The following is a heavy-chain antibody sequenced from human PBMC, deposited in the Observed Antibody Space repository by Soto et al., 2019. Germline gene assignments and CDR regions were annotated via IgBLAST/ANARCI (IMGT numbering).Heavy chain of an antibody. V-gene: IGHV3-23*01. CDR2: VTGSGGQI. CDR1: GFTISTYA. CDR3: AKDAVYKDGLWLMDS. Sequence: GGSLRLSCAASGFTISTYAMTWVRQAPGKGLECVSGVTGSGGQIHYADSVKGRFTISKDNSKNTLYLQMSSLREEDTALYYCAKDAVYKDGLWLMDSWGQGTLVTVSS. J-gene: IGHJ5*02. D-gene: IGHD2-21*01.